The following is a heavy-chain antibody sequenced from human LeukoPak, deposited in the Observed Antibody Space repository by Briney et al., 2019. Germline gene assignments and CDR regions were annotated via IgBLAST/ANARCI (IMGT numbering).Heavy chain of an antibody. J-gene: IGHJ3*02. CDR1: GFTFSSYS. CDR2: ISSSSSTL. CDR3: ARDGRPFDT. Sequence: GGSLRLSCAASGFTFSSYSMSWVRQAPGKGLEWVAYISSSSSTLHYADPVKGRFTISRDNANNSLYLQMNSLRDEDTAVYYCARDGRPFDTWGQGTMVTVSS. V-gene: IGHV3-48*02.